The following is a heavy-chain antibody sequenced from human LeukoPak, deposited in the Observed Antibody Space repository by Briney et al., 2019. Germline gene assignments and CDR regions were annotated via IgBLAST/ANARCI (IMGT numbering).Heavy chain of an antibody. Sequence: PGGSLRLSCAASGFTFSSYWMHWVRQAPGKGLVWVSRLNGDGSGTIYADSVKGRFTISRDNAKNTLYLQMSSLRADDTAVYYCARGETGSSWSTFDFWGQGTLVTVSS. D-gene: IGHD6-13*01. CDR2: LNGDGSGT. J-gene: IGHJ4*02. CDR3: ARGETGSSWSTFDF. CDR1: GFTFSSYW. V-gene: IGHV3-74*01.